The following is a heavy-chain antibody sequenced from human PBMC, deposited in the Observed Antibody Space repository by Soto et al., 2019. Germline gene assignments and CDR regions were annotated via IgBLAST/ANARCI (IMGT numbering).Heavy chain of an antibody. V-gene: IGHV4-39*01. CDR1: GGSISSSNYY. D-gene: IGHD1-26*01. Sequence: SETLSLTCTVSGGSISSSNYYWAWIRQPPGKGLEWIGNIYYTEGTYYDPSLKSRVTISVDTSENQVSLKLFSVTAADTALYYCVSAAKWELLFDYWGQGIQVTVSS. CDR2: IYYTEGT. J-gene: IGHJ4*02. CDR3: VSAAKWELLFDY.